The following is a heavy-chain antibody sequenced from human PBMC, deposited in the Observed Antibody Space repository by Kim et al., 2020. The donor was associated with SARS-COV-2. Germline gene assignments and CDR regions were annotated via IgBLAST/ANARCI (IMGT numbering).Heavy chain of an antibody. D-gene: IGHD3-10*01. V-gene: IGHV3-64D*09. CDR3: VKGDQLWFGDSTP. CDR1: GFTFSSYA. Sequence: GGSLRLSCSASGFTFSSYAMHWVRQAPGKGLEYVSAISSNGGSTYYADSVKGRFTISRDNSKNTLYLQMSSLRAEDTAVYYCVKGDQLWFGDSTPWGQGTLVTVSS. J-gene: IGHJ5*02. CDR2: ISSNGGST.